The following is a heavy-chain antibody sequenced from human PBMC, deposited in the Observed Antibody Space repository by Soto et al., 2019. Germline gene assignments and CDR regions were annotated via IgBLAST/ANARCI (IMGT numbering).Heavy chain of an antibody. J-gene: IGHJ6*03. D-gene: IGHD4-4*01. CDR3: ARGTTGTTTPTYYYMDV. V-gene: IGHV1-18*01. CDR1: GYSFTSYG. Sequence: QVQLVQSGAEVKKPGASVKVSCTASGYSFTSYGISWVRQAPGQGLEWMGWISGYKAKTKYAQKFQGRVTMTTDTSTSTAYMDLRSLRSDDTAVYYCARGTTGTTTPTYYYMDVWGKGTTVTVSS. CDR2: ISGYKAKT.